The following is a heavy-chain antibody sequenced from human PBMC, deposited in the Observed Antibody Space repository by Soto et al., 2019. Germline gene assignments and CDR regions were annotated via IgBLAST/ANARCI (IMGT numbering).Heavy chain of an antibody. D-gene: IGHD3-10*01. CDR1: GGSISSYY. CDR2: IYYSGST. J-gene: IGHJ6*02. V-gene: IGHV4-59*01. CDR3: ARDGEDGMDV. Sequence: TSETLSLTCTVSGGSISSYYWSWIRQPPGKGLEWIGYIYYSGSTNYNPSLKSRVTISVDTSKNQFSLKLSSVTAADTAVYYCARDGEDGMDVWGQGTTVTVSS.